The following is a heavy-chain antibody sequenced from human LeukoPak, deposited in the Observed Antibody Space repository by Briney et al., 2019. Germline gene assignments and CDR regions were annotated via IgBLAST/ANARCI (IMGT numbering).Heavy chain of an antibody. CDR2: ISYDGSNK. D-gene: IGHD2-15*01. V-gene: IGHV3-30*04. CDR3: AREGYCSGGSCPDAFDI. CDR1: GFTLSSYA. Sequence: GGSLRLSCGASGFTLSSYAMHWVRQAPGKGLEWVAVISYDGSNKYYADSVKGRFTISRDNSKNTLYLQMNSLRTEDTAVYYCAREGYCSGGSCPDAFDIWGQGTMVTVSS. J-gene: IGHJ3*02.